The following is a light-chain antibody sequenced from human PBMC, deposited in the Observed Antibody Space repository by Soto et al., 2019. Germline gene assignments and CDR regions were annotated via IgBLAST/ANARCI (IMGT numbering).Light chain of an antibody. CDR1: SSDVGSYNL. Sequence: QSALTQPASVSGSPGQSITISCTGTSSDVGSYNLVSWYQQHPGKAPKLMIYEVSKRPSGVSNRFSGSKSGNTASLTISGLQAEDEAVYYCCSYAGSRVFGGGTKLTVL. CDR3: CSYAGSRV. J-gene: IGLJ2*01. CDR2: EVS. V-gene: IGLV2-23*02.